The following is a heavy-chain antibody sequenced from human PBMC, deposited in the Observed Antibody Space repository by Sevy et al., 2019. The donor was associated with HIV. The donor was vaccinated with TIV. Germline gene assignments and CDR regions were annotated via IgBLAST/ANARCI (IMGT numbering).Heavy chain of an antibody. CDR3: ARDRVLEEFVSRGAPAVITWFDP. V-gene: IGHV1-2*02. CDR2: INPNSGGT. CDR1: GYTFTDYY. D-gene: IGHD6-13*01. Sequence: ASVKVSCKASGYTFTDYYMHWVRQAPGQGLEWMGWINPNSGGTNYAQKFQGRVIMTRDTSISTAYMELSRLRSDDTAVDYCARDRVLEEFVSRGAPAVITWFDPWGQGTLVTVSS. J-gene: IGHJ5*02.